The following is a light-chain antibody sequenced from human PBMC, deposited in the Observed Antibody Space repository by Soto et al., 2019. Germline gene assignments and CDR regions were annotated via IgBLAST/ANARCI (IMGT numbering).Light chain of an antibody. CDR1: SSDVGGYNY. V-gene: IGLV2-14*01. CDR3: SSYTSSSTLGYV. Sequence: QSVLTQPASVSGSPGQSITISCTGISSDVGGYNYVSWYQQHPGKAPKLMIYEVSNRPSGVSNRFSGSKSGNTASLTISGLQAEDEADYYCSSYTSSSTLGYVFGTG. J-gene: IGLJ1*01. CDR2: EVS.